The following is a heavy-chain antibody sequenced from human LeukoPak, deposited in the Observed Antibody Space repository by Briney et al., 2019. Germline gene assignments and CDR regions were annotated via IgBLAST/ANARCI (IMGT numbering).Heavy chain of an antibody. CDR1: GFTFGDYA. V-gene: IGHV3-23*01. CDR2: ISGSGGST. D-gene: IGHD3-9*01. Sequence: GGSLRLSCTASGFTFGDYAMSWFRQAPGKGLEWVSAISGSGGSTYYADSVKGRFTISRDNSKNTLYLQMNSLRAEDTAVYYCAKSPLRYFDWLQKLDAFDIWGQGTMVTVSS. J-gene: IGHJ3*02. CDR3: AKSPLRYFDWLQKLDAFDI.